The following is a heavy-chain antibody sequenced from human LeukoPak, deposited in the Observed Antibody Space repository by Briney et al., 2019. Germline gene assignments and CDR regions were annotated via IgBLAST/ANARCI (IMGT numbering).Heavy chain of an antibody. V-gene: IGHV1-24*01. CDR1: GYTLTELS. Sequence: ASVKVSCKASGYTLTELSMHWVRQAPGKGLEWMGGFDPEDGETIYAQKFQGRVTMTEDTSTDTAYVELSSLRSEDTAVYYCATESPITFGGVIVIWGQGTLVTVSS. CDR3: ATESPITFGGVIVI. J-gene: IGHJ4*02. CDR2: FDPEDGET. D-gene: IGHD3-16*02.